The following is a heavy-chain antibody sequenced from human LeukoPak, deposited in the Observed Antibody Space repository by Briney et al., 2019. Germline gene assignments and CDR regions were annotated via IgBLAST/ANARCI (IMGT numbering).Heavy chain of an antibody. CDR3: ARGGLAGATPDY. CDR1: GFTFSNYW. D-gene: IGHD1-26*01. V-gene: IGHV3-74*01. J-gene: IGHJ4*02. Sequence: PGGSLRLSCAASGFTFSNYWIQWVRRAPGKGLEWVSRVNNPGSATNYADSVKGRFTISRDNAKNMVYLQMNSLRAEDTAVYYCARGGLAGATPDYWGQGALVTVSS. CDR2: VNNPGSAT.